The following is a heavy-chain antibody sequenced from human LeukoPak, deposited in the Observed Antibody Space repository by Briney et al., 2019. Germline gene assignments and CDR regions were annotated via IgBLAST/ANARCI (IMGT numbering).Heavy chain of an antibody. Sequence: PGGSLRLSCAASGFTFSSYAMHWLRQAPGRGREGVAVIWYDGSNKYYADSVKGRFTMSRDNSKNTLYLQMNSLRAEDTAVYYCAREKNSCSGGSCYSEAFDYWGQGTLVTVSS. D-gene: IGHD2-15*01. CDR2: IWYDGSNK. CDR1: GFTFSSYA. CDR3: AREKNSCSGGSCYSEAFDY. V-gene: IGHV3-33*08. J-gene: IGHJ4*02.